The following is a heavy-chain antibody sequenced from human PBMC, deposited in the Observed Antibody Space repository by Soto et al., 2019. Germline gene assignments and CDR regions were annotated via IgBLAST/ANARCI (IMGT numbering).Heavy chain of an antibody. V-gene: IGHV1-69*01. CDR3: ERVGRGSGSRGHWFDP. D-gene: IGHD3-10*01. CDR2: IIPIFGTA. Sequence: QVQLVQSGAEVKKPGSSVKVSCKASGGTFSSYAISWVRQAPGQGLEWMGGIIPIFGTANYAQKFQGRVTIPADEATLTAYMELSRLRSEDTAVYYCERVGRGSGSRGHWFDPWGQGTLVTVSS. CDR1: GGTFSSYA. J-gene: IGHJ5*02.